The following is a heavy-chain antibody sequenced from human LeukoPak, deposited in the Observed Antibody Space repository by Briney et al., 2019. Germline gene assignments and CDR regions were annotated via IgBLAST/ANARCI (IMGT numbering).Heavy chain of an antibody. V-gene: IGHV4-31*03. D-gene: IGHD4-11*01. Sequence: TLSLTFTVSGGSIRSGGYYWSWIRPHPGKGLEWIGYIYYSGSTYYNPSLKSRVTISVHTSKNQFSLKLSSVTAADTAVYYCARDATPSNYGDYYYYMDVWGKGTTVTVSS. CDR2: IYYSGST. CDR3: ARDATPSNYGDYYYYMDV. J-gene: IGHJ6*03. CDR1: GGSIRSGGYY.